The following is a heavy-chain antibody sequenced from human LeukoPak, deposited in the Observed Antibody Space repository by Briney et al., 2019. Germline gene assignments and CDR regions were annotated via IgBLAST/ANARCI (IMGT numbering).Heavy chain of an antibody. D-gene: IGHD3-22*01. CDR1: GYTFTSYY. Sequence: ASVKVSCKASGYTFTSYYMHWVRQAPGQGLEWMGIINPSGGSTSYARKFQGRVTMTRDTSTSTVYMELSSLRSEDTAVYYCARDGTKYYYDSSASDYWGQGTLVTVSS. V-gene: IGHV1-46*01. J-gene: IGHJ4*02. CDR2: INPSGGST. CDR3: ARDGTKYYYDSSASDY.